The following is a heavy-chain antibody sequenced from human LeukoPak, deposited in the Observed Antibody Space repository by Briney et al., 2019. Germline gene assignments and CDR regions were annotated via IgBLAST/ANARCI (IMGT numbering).Heavy chain of an antibody. CDR2: ISTSSSYI. D-gene: IGHD4-23*01. CDR1: GFTFSSYT. V-gene: IGHV3-21*01. J-gene: IGHJ6*03. Sequence: PGGSLRLSCAASGFTFSSYTMNWVRQAPGKGLEWVSSISTSSSYIYYADSVKGRFTTSRDNAKKSLYLQMNSLRAEDTAVYYCARDGDTVLTRGYYYYMDVWGKGTTVTVSS. CDR3: ARDGDTVLTRGYYYYMDV.